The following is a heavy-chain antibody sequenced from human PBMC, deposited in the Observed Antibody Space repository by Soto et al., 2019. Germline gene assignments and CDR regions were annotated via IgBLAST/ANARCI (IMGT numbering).Heavy chain of an antibody. J-gene: IGHJ6*02. CDR1: GFSLSTSGVG. CDR3: AHSGDWNDGEYYGMDV. D-gene: IGHD1-1*01. V-gene: IGHV2-5*01. Sequence: QITLKESGPTLVKPTQTLTLTCTFSGFSLSTSGVGVGWIRQPPGKALESLALIYWYDDKRYSPSLKSRLTITKDTSKKQVVLTMTNMDPVDRGTYYCAHSGDWNDGEYYGMDVWGQGTTVTVSS. CDR2: IYWYDDK.